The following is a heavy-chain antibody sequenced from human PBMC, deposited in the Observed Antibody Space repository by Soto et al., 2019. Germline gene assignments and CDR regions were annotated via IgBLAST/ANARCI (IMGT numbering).Heavy chain of an antibody. J-gene: IGHJ5*02. CDR2: ISDGGGT. D-gene: IGHD2-15*01. V-gene: IGHV4-59*01. CDR3: ARDKYCSGGSCRKNWFDP. CDR1: GGCIYTYY. Sequence: SETLCLTYNVSGGCIYTYYWNWIRQYPGKGLEWIGYISDGGGTNYNPSLKSRVTISVDTSKKQVSLKLSSVSAADTAVYYCARDKYCSGGSCRKNWFDPWGQGTLVTVSS.